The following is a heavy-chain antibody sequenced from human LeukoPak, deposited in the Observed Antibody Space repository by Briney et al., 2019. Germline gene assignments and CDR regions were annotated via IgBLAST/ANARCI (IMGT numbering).Heavy chain of an antibody. D-gene: IGHD5-24*01. CDR2: ISSNGGST. Sequence: SGGSLRLSCAASGFTLSSYAMHWVRQAPGKGLEYVSAISSNGGSTYYANSVKGRFTISRDNSKNTLYLQMGSLRAEDMAVYYCARGGGDGYNWFDYWGQGTLVTVSS. J-gene: IGHJ4*02. V-gene: IGHV3-64*01. CDR3: ARGGGDGYNWFDY. CDR1: GFTLSSYA.